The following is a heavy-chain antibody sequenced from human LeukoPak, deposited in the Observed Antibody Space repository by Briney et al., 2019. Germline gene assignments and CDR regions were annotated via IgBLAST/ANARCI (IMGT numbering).Heavy chain of an antibody. CDR1: GGSISRGGYY. CDR2: IYYSRST. CDR3: ARGLPYDSSGYYFDGFDH. J-gene: IGHJ4*02. Sequence: SETLSLTCTVSGGSISRGGYYWSWIRQHPGKGLEWIGYIYYSRSTYYNPSLKSRVTVSVDTSKNQFSPKLNSVTAADTAVYYCARGLPYDSSGYYFDGFDHWGQGTLVTVSS. V-gene: IGHV4-31*03. D-gene: IGHD3-22*01.